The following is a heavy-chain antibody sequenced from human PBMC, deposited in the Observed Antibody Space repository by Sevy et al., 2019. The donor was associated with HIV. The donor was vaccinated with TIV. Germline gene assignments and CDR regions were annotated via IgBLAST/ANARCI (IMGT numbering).Heavy chain of an antibody. D-gene: IGHD3-3*01. J-gene: IGHJ4*02. CDR3: AKDYMLNLWRGYFDS. Sequence: GGSLRLSCAASGLTFNTLAMGWVRQPPGGGLEWVSAISGRGETTVYADSVRGRFTISRDNSKNTLFLVMNSLRAEDTAVYYCAKDYMLNLWRGYFDSWGQGTLVTVSS. CDR1: GLTFNTLA. V-gene: IGHV3-23*01. CDR2: ISGRGETT.